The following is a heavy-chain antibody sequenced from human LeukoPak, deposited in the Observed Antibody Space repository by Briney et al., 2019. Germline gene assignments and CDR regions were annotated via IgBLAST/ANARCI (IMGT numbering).Heavy chain of an antibody. CDR1: GFTFTTYW. CDR3: ARVAKYYYGSETYYFFEH. Sequence: GGSLRLSCAASGFTFTTYWMTWVRQAPGKGLERVANINRDGSEKYFVDSVKGRFTISRDNAKNSLYLQMNSLRVEDTAVYYCARVAKYYYGSETYYFFEHWGQGTPVTASS. V-gene: IGHV3-7*01. J-gene: IGHJ4*02. D-gene: IGHD3-10*01. CDR2: INRDGSEK.